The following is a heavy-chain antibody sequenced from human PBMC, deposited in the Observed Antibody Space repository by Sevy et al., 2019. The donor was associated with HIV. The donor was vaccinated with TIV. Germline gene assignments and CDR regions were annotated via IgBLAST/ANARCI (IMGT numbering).Heavy chain of an antibody. Sequence: GGSLRLSCAASGFTFSSYGMHWVRQAPGKGLEWVAVIWYDGSNKYYAYSVKGRFTISRDNSKNTLYLQMNSLRAEDTAVYYCARDLDGSGSYLIDYWGQGTLVTVSS. CDR1: GFTFSSYG. V-gene: IGHV3-33*01. CDR3: ARDLDGSGSYLIDY. J-gene: IGHJ4*02. D-gene: IGHD3-10*01. CDR2: IWYDGSNK.